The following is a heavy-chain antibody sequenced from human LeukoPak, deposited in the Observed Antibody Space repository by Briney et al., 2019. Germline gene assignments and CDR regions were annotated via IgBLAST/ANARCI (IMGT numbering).Heavy chain of an antibody. D-gene: IGHD3-22*01. CDR1: GDSISSSSYY. CDR3: ARHVRAVWPKRVVVINLGLDY. CDR2: IYYSGST. V-gene: IGHV4-39*01. Sequence: PSETLSLTCTVSGDSISSSSYYWGCIRPPPGKVLEWIGSIYYSGSTYYNPSIKSRVTLSVDTSNKQFSLKQSSWPAADAAVYFCARHVRAVWPKRVVVINLGLDYWGQGTLVTASS. J-gene: IGHJ4*02.